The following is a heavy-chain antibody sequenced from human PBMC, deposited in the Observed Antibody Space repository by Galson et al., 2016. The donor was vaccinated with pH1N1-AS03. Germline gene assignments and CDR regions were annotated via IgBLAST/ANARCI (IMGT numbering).Heavy chain of an antibody. CDR1: GYTFTNYF. V-gene: IGHV1-46*01. CDR3: ARTPAEMATISFDY. D-gene: IGHD5-24*01. Sequence: SVKVSCKASGYTFTNYFMHWVRQAPGQGLEWMGVINPSGGTTRYAQKFQGRVTMTRGTSTSTVYMELSRLRSADTAVYYCARTPAEMATISFDYWGQGTLVTVSS. J-gene: IGHJ4*02. CDR2: INPSGGTT.